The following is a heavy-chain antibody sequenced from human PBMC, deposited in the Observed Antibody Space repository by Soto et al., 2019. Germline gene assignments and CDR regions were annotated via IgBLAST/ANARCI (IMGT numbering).Heavy chain of an antibody. J-gene: IGHJ6*02. CDR3: AREGYSYGYGYYYYNGMDV. V-gene: IGHV3-74*01. Sequence: TGGAPRISCAAPGFSFNSYLMHRVPPAPREGVVWVSRINSDGSSTNYADSVKGRFTISRDNAKNTLYLQMNSLRAEDTAVYYCAREGYSYGYGYYYYNGMDVWGQGTTVTVSS. D-gene: IGHD5-18*01. CDR1: GFSFNSYL. CDR2: INSDGSST.